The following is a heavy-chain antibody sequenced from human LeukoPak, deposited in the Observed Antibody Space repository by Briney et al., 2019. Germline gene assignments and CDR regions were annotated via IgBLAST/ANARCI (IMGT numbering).Heavy chain of an antibody. Sequence: SETLSLTCAVYGGSFSGYYWSWIRQPPGKGLEWIGEINHSGSTYYNPSLKSRVTISVDTSKNQFSLKLSSVTAADTAVYYCARLNTMVRGVIMGWFDPWGQGTLVTVSS. CDR3: ARLNTMVRGVIMGWFDP. CDR1: GGSFSGYY. D-gene: IGHD3-10*01. CDR2: INHSGST. J-gene: IGHJ5*02. V-gene: IGHV4-34*01.